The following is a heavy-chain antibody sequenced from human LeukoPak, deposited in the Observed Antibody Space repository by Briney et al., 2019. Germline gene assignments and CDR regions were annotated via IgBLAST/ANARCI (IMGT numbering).Heavy chain of an antibody. Sequence: ASVKVSCKASGYTFTSYGISWVRQAHGQGLEWMGWISAYNGNTNYAQKLQGRVTMTTDTSTSTAYMELRSLRSDDTAVYCCARRVAAAGYFDYWGQGTLVTVSS. D-gene: IGHD6-13*01. CDR3: ARRVAAAGYFDY. CDR1: GYTFTSYG. CDR2: ISAYNGNT. V-gene: IGHV1-18*01. J-gene: IGHJ4*02.